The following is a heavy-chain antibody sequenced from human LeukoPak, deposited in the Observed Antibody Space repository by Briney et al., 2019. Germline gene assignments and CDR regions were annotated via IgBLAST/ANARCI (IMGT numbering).Heavy chain of an antibody. J-gene: IGHJ4*02. CDR1: GFTFSSYA. CDR3: AKDGRVEQQLYYFDY. Sequence: EAGGSLRLSCAASGFTFSSYAMSWVRQAPGKGLEWVSTISASGGNTFYADSVKGRFTISRDNSKSTLHLQMNSLRAEDTAVYYCAKDGRVEQQLYYFDYWGQGALVTVSS. V-gene: IGHV3-23*01. D-gene: IGHD6-13*01. CDR2: ISASGGNT.